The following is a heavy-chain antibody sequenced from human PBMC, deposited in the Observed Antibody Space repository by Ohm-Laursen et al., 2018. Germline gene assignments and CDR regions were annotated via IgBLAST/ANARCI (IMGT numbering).Heavy chain of an antibody. J-gene: IGHJ4*02. CDR2: INHSGST. CDR1: GGSFSGYY. V-gene: IGHV4-34*01. CDR3: ARLGIGTTPN. D-gene: IGHD2-15*01. Sequence: ETLSLTCAVYGGSFSGYYWSWIRQPPGKGLEWIGEINHSGSTNYNPSLKSRVTISVDTSKNQFSLKLSSVTAADTAVYYCARLGIGTTPNWGQGTLVTVSS.